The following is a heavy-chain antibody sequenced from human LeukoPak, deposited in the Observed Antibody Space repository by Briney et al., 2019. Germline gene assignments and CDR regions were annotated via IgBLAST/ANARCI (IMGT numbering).Heavy chain of an antibody. J-gene: IGHJ4*02. CDR2: INPNIGGT. V-gene: IGHV1-2*02. CDR3: ARASSGWGCFDY. Sequence: ASVKVSCKASGYTFTGYYMHWVRQAPGQGLEWMGWINPNIGGTNYAQKFQGRVTMTRDTSISTAYMELSRLRSDDTAVYSCARASSGWGCFDYWGQGTLVTVSS. D-gene: IGHD6-19*01. CDR1: GYTFTGYY.